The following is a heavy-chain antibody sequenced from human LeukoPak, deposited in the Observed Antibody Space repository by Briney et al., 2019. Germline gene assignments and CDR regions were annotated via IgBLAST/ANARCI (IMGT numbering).Heavy chain of an antibody. V-gene: IGHV1-18*01. D-gene: IGHD5-12*01. Sequence: ASVKVSCKASGYTFTSYGISWVRQAPRQGLEWMGCISAYNGNTNYAQKLQGRVTMTTDTSTSTAYMELRSLRSDDTAVYYCARGFRMLATSNWFDPWGQGTLVTVSS. CDR2: ISAYNGNT. CDR1: GYTFTSYG. J-gene: IGHJ5*02. CDR3: ARGFRMLATSNWFDP.